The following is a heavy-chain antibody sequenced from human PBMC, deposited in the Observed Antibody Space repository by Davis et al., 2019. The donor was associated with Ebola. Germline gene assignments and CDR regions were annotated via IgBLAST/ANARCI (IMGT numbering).Heavy chain of an antibody. J-gene: IGHJ4*02. CDR2: IYYSGST. V-gene: IGHV4-61*08. Sequence: GSLRLSCTVSGGSISSGGYYWSWIRQPPGKGLEWIGYIYYSGSTNYNPSLKSRVTISVDTSKNQFSLKLSSVTAADTAVYYCARGPYSSGWSEFDYWGQGTLVTVSS. D-gene: IGHD6-19*01. CDR3: ARGPYSSGWSEFDY. CDR1: GGSISSGGYY.